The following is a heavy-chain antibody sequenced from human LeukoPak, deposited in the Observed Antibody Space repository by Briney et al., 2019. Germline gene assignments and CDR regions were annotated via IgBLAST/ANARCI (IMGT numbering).Heavy chain of an antibody. J-gene: IGHJ4*02. Sequence: GGSLRLSCAASGFTFSSYEMNWVRQAPGKGLEWVSYISSSGSTIYYADSVKGRFTISRDISKSTLYLQMNSLRDEDTALYYCAKYGSGTYYNGLHWGQGTLVTVSS. CDR1: GFTFSSYE. V-gene: IGHV3-48*03. CDR3: AKYGSGTYYNGLH. CDR2: ISSSGSTI. D-gene: IGHD3-10*01.